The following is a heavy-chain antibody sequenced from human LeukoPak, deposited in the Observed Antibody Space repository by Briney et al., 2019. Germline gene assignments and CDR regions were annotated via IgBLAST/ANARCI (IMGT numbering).Heavy chain of an antibody. CDR2: INPNSGGT. D-gene: IGHD3-3*01. V-gene: IGHV1-2*06. Sequence: ASVKVSCKASGYSFTGYYMHWVQQAPGQGLEWMGRINPNSGGTNYAQKFQGRVTMTRDTSISTAYMELSRLRSDDTAVYYCARGLRTIFGVGLTNFDAFDIWGQGTMVTVSS. J-gene: IGHJ3*02. CDR1: GYSFTGYY. CDR3: ARGLRTIFGVGLTNFDAFDI.